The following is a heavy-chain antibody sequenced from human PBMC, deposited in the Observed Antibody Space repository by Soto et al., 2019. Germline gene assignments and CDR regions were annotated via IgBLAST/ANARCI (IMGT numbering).Heavy chain of an antibody. J-gene: IGHJ6*04. V-gene: IGHV1-3*01. Sequence: ASVKVSCKASGYTFTSYAMHWVRQAPGQRLEWMGWINAGNGNTKYSQKFQGRVTITRDTSASTAYMELSSLRSEDTAVYYCARAPIYIAEGGNSYYYSGRDVWGKGPTVTFSS. D-gene: IGHD6-13*01. CDR2: INAGNGNT. CDR1: GYTFTSYA. CDR3: ARAPIYIAEGGNSYYYSGRDV.